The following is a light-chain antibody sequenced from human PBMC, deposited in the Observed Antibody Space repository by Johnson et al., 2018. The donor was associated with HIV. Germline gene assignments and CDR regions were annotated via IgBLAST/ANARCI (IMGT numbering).Light chain of an antibody. CDR3: GTWDTSLNAFV. V-gene: IGLV1-51*01. Sequence: QSVLTQPPSVSAAPGQKVTISCSGSSSNIGNNYVSWYQQVPGTAPKVLIYDNNKRPSGIPDRFSGSKSGTSATLGITGLQTGEEADYYCGTWDTSLNAFVLGTGTSVIVL. CDR2: DNN. J-gene: IGLJ1*01. CDR1: SSNIGNNY.